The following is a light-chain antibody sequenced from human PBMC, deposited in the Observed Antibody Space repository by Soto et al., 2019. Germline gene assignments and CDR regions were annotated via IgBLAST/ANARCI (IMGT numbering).Light chain of an antibody. CDR2: TNN. V-gene: IGLV1-44*01. CDR1: YSNIGSNT. Sequence: QSVLTQPPSASGTPGQRVTISCSGSYSNIGSNTVNWYQQFPGAAPKLLISTNNQRPSGVPDRFSASKSGTSASLAISGLRSEDEADFYCATWHDGLWVFGGGTKLTVL. J-gene: IGLJ3*02. CDR3: ATWHDGLWV.